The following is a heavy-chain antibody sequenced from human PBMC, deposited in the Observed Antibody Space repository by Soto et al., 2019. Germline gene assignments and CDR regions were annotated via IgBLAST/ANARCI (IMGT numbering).Heavy chain of an antibody. CDR3: ARSRGSGWSFDS. CDR2: IYYSGST. J-gene: IGHJ4*02. V-gene: IGHV4-59*01. Sequence: QVQLQESGPGLVKPPETLSLTCSVSGGSISTYYWSWFRQPPGKGLEWIGYIYYSGSTKYNPSLQSRVTISLDKAKNQFSLKLTSLNATDSAVYYCARSRGSGWSFDSWGQGTLVTVS. CDR1: GGSISTYY. D-gene: IGHD6-19*01.